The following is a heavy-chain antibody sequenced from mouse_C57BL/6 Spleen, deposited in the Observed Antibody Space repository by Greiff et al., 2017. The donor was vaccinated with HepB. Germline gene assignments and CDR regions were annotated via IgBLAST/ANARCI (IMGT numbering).Heavy chain of an antibody. Sequence: VQLQQSGAELVKPGASVKISCKASGYAFSSYWMNWVKQRPGKGLEWIGQIYPGDGDTNYNGKFKGKATLTADKSSSTAYMQLSSLTSEDSAVYFCDKAYYSNYDYYAMDYWGQGTSVTVSS. D-gene: IGHD2-5*01. CDR3: DKAYYSNYDYYAMDY. J-gene: IGHJ4*01. CDR2: IYPGDGDT. CDR1: GYAFSSYW. V-gene: IGHV1-80*01.